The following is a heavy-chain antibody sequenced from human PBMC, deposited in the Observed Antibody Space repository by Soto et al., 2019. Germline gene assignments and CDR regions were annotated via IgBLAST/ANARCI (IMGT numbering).Heavy chain of an antibody. D-gene: IGHD2-2*01. J-gene: IGHJ6*02. CDR3: ASSTTYCSSTGCLRYGMDV. CDR2: ISAYNGNT. CDR1: GYTFTSYG. V-gene: IGHV1-18*04. Sequence: AASVKVSCKASGYTFTSYGISWVRQAPGQGLEWMGWISAYNGNTNYAQKLQGRVTMTTDTSTSTAYMELRSLRSDDTAVYYCASSTTYCSSTGCLRYGMDVWGQGTTVTVSS.